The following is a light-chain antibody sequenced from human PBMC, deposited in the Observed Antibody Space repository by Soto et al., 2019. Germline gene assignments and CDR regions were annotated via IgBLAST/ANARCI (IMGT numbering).Light chain of an antibody. J-gene: IGKJ2*01. CDR1: QSVTSNF. Sequence: NVLTQSPGTLSLSPGERATLSCRASQSVTSNFFAGYQHKPGQAPRLVIYGASTRAAGVQDTCAGSGSGTAVTLTITGLEAEDFAVSYCPLYGRAALLYSFGQGTKV. CDR3: PLYGRAALLYS. CDR2: GAS. V-gene: IGKV3-20*01.